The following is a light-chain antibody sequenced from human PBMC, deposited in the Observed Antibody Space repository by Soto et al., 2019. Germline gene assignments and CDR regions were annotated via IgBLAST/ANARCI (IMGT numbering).Light chain of an antibody. Sequence: EIVLTQSPATLSLSPGERATLSCRASQSVRSSLAWYQQKGGQAPSLLIYGASNRATGIPARFSGSGSGTDFTLTISSLEPEDFAVYYCQHRYNWPLTFGQGTRLEIK. V-gene: IGKV3-11*01. CDR1: QSVRSS. CDR3: QHRYNWPLT. CDR2: GAS. J-gene: IGKJ5*01.